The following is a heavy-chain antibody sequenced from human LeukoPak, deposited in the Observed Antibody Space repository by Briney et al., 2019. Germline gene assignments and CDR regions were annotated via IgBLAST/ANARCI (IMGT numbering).Heavy chain of an antibody. CDR2: INPSGGST. CDR3: ARESSSSSWNYYYYMDV. D-gene: IGHD6-6*01. CDR1: GYTSTSYY. V-gene: IGHV1-46*01. J-gene: IGHJ6*03. Sequence: ASVKVSCKASGYTSTSYYMHWVRQAPGQGLEWMGIINPSGGSTSYAQKFQGRVTMTRDTSTSTVYMELSSLRSEDTAVYYCARESSSSSWNYYYYMDVWGKGTTVTVSS.